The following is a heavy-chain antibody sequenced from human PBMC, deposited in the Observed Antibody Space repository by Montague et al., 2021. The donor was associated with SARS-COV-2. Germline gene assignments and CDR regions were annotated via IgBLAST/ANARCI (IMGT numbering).Heavy chain of an antibody. CDR2: IYYNGYT. D-gene: IGHD3-22*01. CDR3: ASGGATYYYDTSGYVNAFDP. Sequence: SETLSLTCTVSGDSISTYYWSWIRQPPGKGLEWIGYIYYNGYTNYNPSLKSRVTISVDTSKNQFSLRLSSVTAADTAVYFCASGGATYYYDTSGYVNAFDPWGQGTMVTVSS. V-gene: IGHV4-59*01. CDR1: GDSISTYY. J-gene: IGHJ3*01.